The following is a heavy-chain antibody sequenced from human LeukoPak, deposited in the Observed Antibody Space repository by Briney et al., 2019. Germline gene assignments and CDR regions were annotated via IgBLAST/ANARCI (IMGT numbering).Heavy chain of an antibody. CDR1: GFTFSSSW. CDR2: INQDGSEK. V-gene: IGHV3-7*03. Sequence: GGSLRLSCAASGFTFSSSWMNWVRQAPGKGLEWVANINQDGSEKYYVDSVKGRFTISRDDAKSSLYLQMNSLRAEDTAVYYCARRNAMDVWGQGTTVIVFS. J-gene: IGHJ6*02. CDR3: ARRNAMDV.